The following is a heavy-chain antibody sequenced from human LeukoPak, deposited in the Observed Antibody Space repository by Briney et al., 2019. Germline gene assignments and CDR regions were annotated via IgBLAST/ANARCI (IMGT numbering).Heavy chain of an antibody. CDR2: ISSSGSTI. CDR3: ARSSVYDFWSGPSYYYYMDV. CDR1: GFTFSDYY. J-gene: IGHJ6*03. V-gene: IGHV3-11*04. D-gene: IGHD3-3*01. Sequence: GGSLRLSCAASGFTFSDYYMSWIRQAPGKGLEWVSYISSSGSTIYYADSVKGRFTISRDNAKNSLYLQMNGLRAEDTAVYYCARSSVYDFWSGPSYYYYMDVWGKGTTVTVSS.